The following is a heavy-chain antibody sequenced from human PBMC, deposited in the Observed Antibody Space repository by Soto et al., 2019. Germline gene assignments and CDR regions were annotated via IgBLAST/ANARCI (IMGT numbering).Heavy chain of an antibody. J-gene: IGHJ4*02. CDR1: GFTFSSYG. D-gene: IGHD6-19*01. Sequence: GGSLRLSCAASGFTFSSYGMHWVRQAPGKGLEWVAVIWYDGSNKYYADSVKGRFTISRDNSKNTLYLQMNSLRAEDTAVYYCARDSRAGIAVAGVDYWGQGTLVTVSS. CDR2: IWYDGSNK. CDR3: ARDSRAGIAVAGVDY. V-gene: IGHV3-33*01.